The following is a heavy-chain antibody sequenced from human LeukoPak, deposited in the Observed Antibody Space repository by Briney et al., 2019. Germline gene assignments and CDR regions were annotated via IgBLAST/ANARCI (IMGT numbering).Heavy chain of an antibody. J-gene: IGHJ4*02. CDR1: GFTVSSNH. CDR2: IYSGGST. CDR3: ARGEKWELPYFDY. V-gene: IGHV3-53*01. D-gene: IGHD1-26*01. Sequence: GGSLRLSCAASGFTVSSNHISWVRQAPGKGLEWVSVIYSGGSTYYADSVKGRFTISRDNSKNTLYLQMSSLRAEDTAVYYCARGEKWELPYFDYWGQGTLVTVSS.